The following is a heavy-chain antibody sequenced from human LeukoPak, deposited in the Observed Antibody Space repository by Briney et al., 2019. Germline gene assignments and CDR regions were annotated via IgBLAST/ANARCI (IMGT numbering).Heavy chain of an antibody. Sequence: GGSLRLSCAASGFTFSTYSMTWGCQAPGKGVEGVAGLTVSGGDTYYAESVQGGLTIYTNNFRDRVYLHMHSLRVDDTAVYYCARGFDSVVVGLYNWLDSWGQGTVVTVSS. J-gene: IGHJ5*01. CDR2: LTVSGGDT. CDR3: ARGFDSVVVGLYNWLDS. D-gene: IGHD2-15*01. V-gene: IGHV3-23*01. CDR1: GFTFSTYS.